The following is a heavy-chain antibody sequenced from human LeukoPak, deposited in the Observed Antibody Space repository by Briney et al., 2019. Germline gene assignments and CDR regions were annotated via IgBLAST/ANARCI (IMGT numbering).Heavy chain of an antibody. D-gene: IGHD4-17*01. V-gene: IGHV4-39*07. CDR2: IYYSGST. CDR3: ARNDYGDYKFNY. Sequence: SETLSLTCTVSGGSISSSTYFWGWIRQPPGKGLEWIGTIYYSGSTYYNPSLKSRVTISVDSSKNQFSLRLSSVTAADTAVYYCARNDYGDYKFNYWGQGTLVTVSS. J-gene: IGHJ4*02. CDR1: GGSISSSTYF.